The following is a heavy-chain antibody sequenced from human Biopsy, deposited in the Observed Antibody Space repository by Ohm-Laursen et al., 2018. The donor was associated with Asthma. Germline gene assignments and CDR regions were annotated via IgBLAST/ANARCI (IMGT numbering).Heavy chain of an antibody. CDR3: GLGKGGDQHTMVTLYS. D-gene: IGHD7-27*01. V-gene: IGHV1-18*01. J-gene: IGHJ4*02. CDR2: IRVHNGDT. CDR1: SPIFPRFY. Sequence: SEYPSCKASSPIFPRFYISWVRLAPGPGIGWMGLIRVHNGDTKSAQKFQGRVSLTTDTSPSTSYMDLRSLRSDDSVVYFCGLGKGGDQHTMVTLYSWGQGTLVTVSS.